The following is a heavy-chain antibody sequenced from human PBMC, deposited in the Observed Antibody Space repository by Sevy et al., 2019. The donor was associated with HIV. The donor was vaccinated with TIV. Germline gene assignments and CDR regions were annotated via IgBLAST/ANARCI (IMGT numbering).Heavy chain of an antibody. CDR2: IYYSGST. J-gene: IGHJ3*02. V-gene: IGHV4-31*03. CDR1: GGSISSGGYY. CDR3: ARDRGAKYYDILTGYGSDAFDI. Sequence: SETLSLTCTVSGGSISSGGYYWRWIRQHPGKGLEWIGYIYYSGSTYYNPSLKSRVTISVDTSKNQFSLKLSSVTAADTAVYYCARDRGAKYYDILTGYGSDAFDIWGQRTMVTVSS. D-gene: IGHD3-9*01.